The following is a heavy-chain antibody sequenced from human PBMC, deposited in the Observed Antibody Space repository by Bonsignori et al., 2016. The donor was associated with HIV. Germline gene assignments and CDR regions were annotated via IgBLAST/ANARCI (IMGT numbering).Heavy chain of an antibody. CDR2: VHHTGST. CDR3: ARGCDYVWGIYREYFDY. J-gene: IGHJ4*02. D-gene: IGHD3-16*02. V-gene: IGHV4-38-2*01. Sequence: WIRQPPGKGLEWIGSVHHTGSTYYNPSLKSRVIISVDTSKEHFSLRLTSVTATDTAVYFCARGCDYVWGIYREYFDYWGLGTLVTVSS.